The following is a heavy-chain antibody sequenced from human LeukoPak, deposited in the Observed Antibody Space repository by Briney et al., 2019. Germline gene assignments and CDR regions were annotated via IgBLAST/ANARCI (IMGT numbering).Heavy chain of an antibody. J-gene: IGHJ4*02. D-gene: IGHD3-16*01. V-gene: IGHV4-4*07. Sequence: SGTLSLTCAVSGGSISSYYWSWIRQPAGKGLEWIGRIYTSGSTNYNPSFKSRVTMSVDTSKNQYSLKLSSVTAADTAVYYCAREAYDYVWGSPLGFDCWGQGTLVTVSS. CDR1: GGSISSYY. CDR2: IYTSGST. CDR3: AREAYDYVWGSPLGFDC.